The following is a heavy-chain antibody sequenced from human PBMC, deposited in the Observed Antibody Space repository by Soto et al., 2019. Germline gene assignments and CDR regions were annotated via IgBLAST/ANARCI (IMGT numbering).Heavy chain of an antibody. D-gene: IGHD3-22*01. J-gene: IGHJ5*02. CDR2: IYYSGST. CDR1: GGSISSYY. V-gene: IGHV4-59*01. Sequence: PSETLSLTCTVSGGSISSYYWSWIRQPPGKGLEWIGYIYYSGSTNYNPSLKSRVTISVDTSKNQLSLKLSSVTAADTAVYYCARGRADYYDSSGPPGWFDPWGQGTLVTVSS. CDR3: ARGRADYYDSSGPPGWFDP.